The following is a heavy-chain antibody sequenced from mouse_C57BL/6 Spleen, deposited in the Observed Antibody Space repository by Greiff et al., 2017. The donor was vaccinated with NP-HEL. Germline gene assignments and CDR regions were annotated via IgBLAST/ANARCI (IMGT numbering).Heavy chain of an antibody. Sequence: EVKLMESGPGLVKPSQSLSLTCSVTGYSITRGYYWNWIRQFPGNKLEWMGYISYDGSNNSNPSLKNRISFTRDTSKNQFFLNLNSVTTEDTATYYCASHYDYDGGYFDVWGTGTTVTVSS. V-gene: IGHV3-6*01. CDR3: ASHYDYDGGYFDV. CDR1: GYSITRGYY. J-gene: IGHJ1*03. D-gene: IGHD2-4*01. CDR2: ISYDGSN.